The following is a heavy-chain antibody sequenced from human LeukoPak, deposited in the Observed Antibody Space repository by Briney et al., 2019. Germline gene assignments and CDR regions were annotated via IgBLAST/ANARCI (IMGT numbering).Heavy chain of an antibody. J-gene: IGHJ6*02. CDR3: AREATVTNYYYYYYGMDV. D-gene: IGHD4-17*01. CDR2: ISAYNGNT. Sequence: ASVKVSCKASVYTFTSYGISWVRQAPGQGLEWMGWISAYNGNTNYAQKLQGRVTMTTDTSTSTAYMELRSLRSDDTAVYYCAREATVTNYYYYYYGMDVWGQGTTVTVSS. V-gene: IGHV1-18*01. CDR1: VYTFTSYG.